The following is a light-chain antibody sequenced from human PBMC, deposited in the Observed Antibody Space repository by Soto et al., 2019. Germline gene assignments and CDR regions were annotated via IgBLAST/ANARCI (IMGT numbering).Light chain of an antibody. V-gene: IGKV1-13*02. Sequence: AIQLTQSPSSLSASVGDRVTITCRASQDIRGALAWYQRKPGKAPKLLIFDVSTLQSGVPSRFSGSGSGTDFTLTISSLQPEDFGTYYCQQFNTYPITFGQGTRLEIK. CDR1: QDIRGA. CDR2: DVS. J-gene: IGKJ5*01. CDR3: QQFNTYPIT.